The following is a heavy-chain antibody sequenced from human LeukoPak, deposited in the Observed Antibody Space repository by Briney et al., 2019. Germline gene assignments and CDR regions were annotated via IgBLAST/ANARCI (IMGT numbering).Heavy chain of an antibody. V-gene: IGHV4-39*07. CDR1: GGSISSSSYY. Sequence: SETLSLTCTVSGGSISSSSYYWGWIRQPPGKGLEWIGSIYYSGSTYYNPSLKSRVTISVDTSKNQFSLKLSSVTAADTAVYYCAIISSTNDFRGATEGDYWGQGTLVTVSS. CDR2: IYYSGST. CDR3: AIISSTNDFRGATEGDY. D-gene: IGHD2-2*01. J-gene: IGHJ4*02.